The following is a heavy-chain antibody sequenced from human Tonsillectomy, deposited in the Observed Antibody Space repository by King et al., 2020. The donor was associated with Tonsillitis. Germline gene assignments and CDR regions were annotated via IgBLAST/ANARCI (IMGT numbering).Heavy chain of an antibody. Sequence: VQLVESEGNLVKPGGSLRLSCAASGFTFSSYSMNWVRQAPGKGLEWVSSISSSGTYMFYADSVQGRFTISRDNAKNSLYLQMNSLRAEDTAVYYCAREAPLYSGNYWGLIDYWGQGTLVTVSS. CDR1: GFTFSSYS. V-gene: IGHV3-21*01. CDR3: AREAPLYSGNYWGLIDY. CDR2: ISSSGTYM. J-gene: IGHJ4*02. D-gene: IGHD1-26*01.